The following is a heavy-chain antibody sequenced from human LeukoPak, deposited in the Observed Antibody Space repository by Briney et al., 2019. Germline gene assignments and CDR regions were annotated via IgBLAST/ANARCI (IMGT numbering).Heavy chain of an antibody. Sequence: PGGSLRLSCAASGFTFSDYYMSWIRQAPGKALEWVSYISSNGNTIYYADSVKGRFTISRDNAKNSLFLQMNSLRVEDTAVYYCASTAVVANDHWGQGTRVTVSS. J-gene: IGHJ4*02. CDR3: ASTAVVANDH. CDR1: GFTFSDYY. D-gene: IGHD2-15*01. CDR2: ISSNGNTI. V-gene: IGHV3-11*01.